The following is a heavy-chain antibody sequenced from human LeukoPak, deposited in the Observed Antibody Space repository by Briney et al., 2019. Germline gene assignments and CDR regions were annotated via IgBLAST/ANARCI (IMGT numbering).Heavy chain of an antibody. Sequence: GGSLRLSCAASGFTFSSYAMHWVRQAPGKGLEWVAVISYDGSNKYYADSVKGRFTISRDNSKNTLYLQMNSLRAEDTAVYYCAKGLTYYDFWSGYAWGQGTLVTVSS. CDR2: ISYDGSNK. V-gene: IGHV3-30-3*01. D-gene: IGHD3-3*01. CDR3: AKGLTYYDFWSGYA. CDR1: GFTFSSYA. J-gene: IGHJ4*02.